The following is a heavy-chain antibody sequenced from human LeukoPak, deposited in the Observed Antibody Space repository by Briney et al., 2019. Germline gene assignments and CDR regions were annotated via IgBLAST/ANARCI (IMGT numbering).Heavy chain of an antibody. D-gene: IGHD3-3*01. V-gene: IGHV4-34*01. J-gene: IGHJ4*02. CDR1: GGSFSGYY. CDR2: INHSGST. CDR3: AGGQTITIFGVVIIGHYYFDY. Sequence: PSETLSLTCAVYGGSFSGYYWSWIRQPPGKGLEWIGEINHSGSTNYNPSLKSRVTISVDTSKNQFSLKLSSVTAADTAVYYCAGGQTITIFGVVIIGHYYFDYWGQGTLVTVSS.